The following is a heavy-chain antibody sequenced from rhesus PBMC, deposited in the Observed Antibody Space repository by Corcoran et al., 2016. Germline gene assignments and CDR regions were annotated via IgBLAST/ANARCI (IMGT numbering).Heavy chain of an antibody. J-gene: IGHJ4*01. CDR3: AGRRWKSTNSEF. CDR2: VIPRVCIT. Sequence: QVQLVQSGAEVKKPGASVKVSCKASGFTFGSYAISWVRRAPGQGLGWMGVVIPRVCITNHAEKVPVRLTITADPSTSTAYMEVSSLVSEGTAVYSFAGRRWKSTNSEFGGQGVLGTVAS. V-gene: IGHV1-198*02. CDR1: GFTFGSYA. D-gene: IGHD7-45*01.